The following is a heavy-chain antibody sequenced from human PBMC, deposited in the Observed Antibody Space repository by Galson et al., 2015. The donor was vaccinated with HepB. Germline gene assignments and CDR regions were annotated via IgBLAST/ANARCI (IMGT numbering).Heavy chain of an antibody. V-gene: IGHV3-48*02. D-gene: IGHD3-9*01. CDR1: GFTFSSYS. CDR2: ISSSSSTI. CDR3: ARRKAYYDILTGLDP. J-gene: IGHJ5*02. Sequence: SLRLSCAASGFTFSSYSMNWVRQAPGKGLEWVSYISSSSSTIYYADSVKGRFTISRDNAKNSLYLQMNSLRDEDTAVYYCARRKAYYDILTGLDPWGQGTLVTVSS.